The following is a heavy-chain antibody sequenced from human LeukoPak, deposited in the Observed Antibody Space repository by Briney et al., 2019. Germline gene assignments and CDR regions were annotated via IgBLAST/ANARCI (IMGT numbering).Heavy chain of an antibody. J-gene: IGHJ4*02. Sequence: SETLSLTCAVYGGSFSGYYWSWIRQPPGKGLEWIGEINHSGSTNYNPSLKSRVTISVDTSKNQFSLKLSSVTAADTAVYYCARGRTRSYRRLKLGDYFEYWGQGTLVTVSS. V-gene: IGHV4-34*01. CDR1: GGSFSGYY. CDR2: INHSGST. D-gene: IGHD1-26*01. CDR3: ARGRTRSYRRLKLGDYFEY.